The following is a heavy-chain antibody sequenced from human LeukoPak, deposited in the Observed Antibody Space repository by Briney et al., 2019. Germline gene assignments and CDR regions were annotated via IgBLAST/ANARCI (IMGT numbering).Heavy chain of an antibody. V-gene: IGHV1-2*02. CDR1: GYTFTVYY. D-gene: IGHD6-19*01. Sequence: ASVKVSCKASGYTFTVYYMHWVRQAPGQGLEWMGWINPNSGGTNYAQKFQGRVTMTRDTSISTVYMELSRLRSDDTAVYYCARTRSGWYVGFDCWGRGTLVAVSS. CDR2: INPNSGGT. CDR3: ARTRSGWYVGFDC. J-gene: IGHJ4*02.